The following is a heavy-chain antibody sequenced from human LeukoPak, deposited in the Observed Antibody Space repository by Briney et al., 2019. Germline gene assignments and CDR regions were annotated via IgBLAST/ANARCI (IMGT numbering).Heavy chain of an antibody. Sequence: GGSLRLSCVASEFVFSSYAMIWVRQAPGKGLEWISSITSSSSHIFYADSVRGRFTISRDNANNALHLQMNSLRAEDTAVYYCARVFWETVNTGYYSDFWGQGTLVTVSS. J-gene: IGHJ4*02. V-gene: IGHV3-21*01. D-gene: IGHD3-22*01. CDR3: ARVFWETVNTGYYSDF. CDR1: EFVFSSYA. CDR2: ITSSSSHI.